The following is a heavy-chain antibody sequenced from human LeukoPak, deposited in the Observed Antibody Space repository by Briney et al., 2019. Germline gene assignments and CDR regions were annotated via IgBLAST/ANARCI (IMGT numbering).Heavy chain of an antibody. CDR3: ARDPGGYSSSWYIPYGMDV. CDR2: ISSSSSTI. Sequence: GGSLRLSCAASGFTFSTYAMSWVRQAPGKGLEWVSYISSSSSTIYYADSVKGRFTISRDNAKNSLYLQMNSLRDEDTAVYYCARDPGGYSSSWYIPYGMDVWGQGTTVTVSS. V-gene: IGHV3-48*02. J-gene: IGHJ6*02. CDR1: GFTFSTYA. D-gene: IGHD6-13*01.